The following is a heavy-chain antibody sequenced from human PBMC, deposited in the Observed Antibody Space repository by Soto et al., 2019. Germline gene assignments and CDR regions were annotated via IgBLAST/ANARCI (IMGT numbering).Heavy chain of an antibody. CDR3: ARDQVPSITIFGVAPRGGMDV. V-gene: IGHV4-59*01. D-gene: IGHD3-3*01. CDR1: GGSISSYY. J-gene: IGHJ6*02. Sequence: NPSETLSLTCTVSGGSISSYYWSWIRQPPGKGLEWIGYIYYSGSTNYNPSLKSRVTISVDTSKNQFSLKLSSVTAADTAVYYCARDQVPSITIFGVAPRGGMDVWGQGTTVTVSS. CDR2: IYYSGST.